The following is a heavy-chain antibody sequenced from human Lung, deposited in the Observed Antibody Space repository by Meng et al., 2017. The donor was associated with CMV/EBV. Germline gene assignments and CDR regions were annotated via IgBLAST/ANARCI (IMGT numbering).Heavy chain of an antibody. CDR1: GFTFSSYW. Sequence: GGSXRLXXAASGFTFSSYWMHWVRQAPGKGLVWVSRINGDGSSTSYADSVKGRFTISRDNGKNTLYLQMNSLRAEDTAVYYCARDVVEGSVWLGYWGQGTXVTVAS. CDR2: INGDGSST. V-gene: IGHV3-74*01. CDR3: ARDVVEGSVWLGY. J-gene: IGHJ4*02. D-gene: IGHD2-15*01.